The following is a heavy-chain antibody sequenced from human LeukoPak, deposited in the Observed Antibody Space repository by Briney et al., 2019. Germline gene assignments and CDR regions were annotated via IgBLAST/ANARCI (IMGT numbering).Heavy chain of an antibody. Sequence: GGSLRLSCAASGFTFSAYAMSWVRQAPGKGLEWVSAISGSGGSTYYADSVKGRFTISRDNSKNTLYLQMNSLRAEDTAVYYCARARSSTGGCFDYWGQGTLVTVSS. CDR3: ARARSSTGGCFDY. D-gene: IGHD2-2*01. V-gene: IGHV3-23*01. J-gene: IGHJ4*02. CDR2: ISGSGGST. CDR1: GFTFSAYA.